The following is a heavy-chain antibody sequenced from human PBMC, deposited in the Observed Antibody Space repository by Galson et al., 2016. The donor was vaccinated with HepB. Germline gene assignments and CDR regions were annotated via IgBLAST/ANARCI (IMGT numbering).Heavy chain of an antibody. V-gene: IGHV3-21*01. CDR2: ISGSSGYV. CDR1: GFIFSSYT. Sequence: SLRLSCAASGFIFSSYTLSWVRQAPGKGLEWVAAISGSSGYVHYADSVKGRFTLSRDNAKNSLSLQMSGLTAEDTAVYYCVRDDCGGDCSNPIQFDFWGQGTLATVSS. CDR3: VRDDCGGDCSNPIQFDF. J-gene: IGHJ4*02. D-gene: IGHD2-21*01.